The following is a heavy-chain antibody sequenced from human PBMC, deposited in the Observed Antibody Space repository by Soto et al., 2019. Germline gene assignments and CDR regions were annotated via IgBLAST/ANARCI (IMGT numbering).Heavy chain of an antibody. Sequence: SETLSLTCTVSGGSISSGGYYWSWIRQHPGKGLEWIGYIYYSGSTYYNPSLKSRVTISVDTSKNQFSLKLSSVTAADTAVYYCARDNYYGSGSYYNRNWFDPWGQGTLVTVSS. V-gene: IGHV4-31*03. CDR3: ARDNYYGSGSYYNRNWFDP. D-gene: IGHD3-10*01. CDR1: GGSISSGGYY. J-gene: IGHJ5*02. CDR2: IYYSGST.